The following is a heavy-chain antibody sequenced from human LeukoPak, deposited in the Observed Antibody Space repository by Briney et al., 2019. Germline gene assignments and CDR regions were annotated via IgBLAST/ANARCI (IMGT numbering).Heavy chain of an antibody. CDR3: ARPMPYSSSWGAFDI. V-gene: IGHV5-51*01. CDR2: IYPGDSDT. D-gene: IGHD6-13*01. Sequence: GKSLKISCKGSGYSFTSYWIGWVRQMPGKGLEWMGIIYPGDSDTRYGPSFQGQVTISADKSISTAYLQWSSLKASDTAVYYCARPMPYSSSWGAFDIWGQGTMVTVSS. J-gene: IGHJ3*02. CDR1: GYSFTSYW.